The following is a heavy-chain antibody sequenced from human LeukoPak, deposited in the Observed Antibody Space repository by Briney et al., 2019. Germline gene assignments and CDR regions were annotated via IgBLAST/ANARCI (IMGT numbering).Heavy chain of an antibody. Sequence: PGGSLRLSCAASGFTFSSYGMHWVRQAPGKGLEWVAVIWYDGSNKYYADSVKGRFTISRDNSKNTLYLQMNSLRAEDTAVYYCARDSSGPRLVLDYWGQGTLVTVSS. CDR1: GFTFSSYG. J-gene: IGHJ4*02. D-gene: IGHD6-19*01. CDR2: IWYDGSNK. V-gene: IGHV3-33*01. CDR3: ARDSSGPRLVLDY.